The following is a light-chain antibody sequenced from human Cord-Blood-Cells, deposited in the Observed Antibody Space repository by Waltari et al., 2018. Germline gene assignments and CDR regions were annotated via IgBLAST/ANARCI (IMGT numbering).Light chain of an antibody. V-gene: IGLV3-21*04. Sequence: SYVLTQPPSVSVAPGKTARITCGGNNMGRKSVHWYQQKPGQAPVLVIYYDIDRPSGIPERFSGSNSGNTATLTISRVEAGDEADYYCQVWDSSSDVVFGGGTKLTVL. CDR1: NMGRKS. J-gene: IGLJ2*01. CDR3: QVWDSSSDVV. CDR2: YDI.